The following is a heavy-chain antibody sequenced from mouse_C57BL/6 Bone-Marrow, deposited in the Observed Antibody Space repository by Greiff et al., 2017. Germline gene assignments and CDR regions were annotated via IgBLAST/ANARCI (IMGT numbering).Heavy chain of an antibody. Sequence: EVKLVESGGGLVQPKGSLKLSCAASGFSFNTYAMNWVRQAPGKGLEWVARIRSKSNNYAKYYADSVKDRFTISRDDSESMLYLQMNNLKTEDTAMYYCVMGVYYCLDYWGQGTTLTVSS. D-gene: IGHD1-1*01. CDR3: VMGVYYCLDY. V-gene: IGHV10-1*01. CDR1: GFSFNTYA. CDR2: IRSKSNNYAK. J-gene: IGHJ2*01.